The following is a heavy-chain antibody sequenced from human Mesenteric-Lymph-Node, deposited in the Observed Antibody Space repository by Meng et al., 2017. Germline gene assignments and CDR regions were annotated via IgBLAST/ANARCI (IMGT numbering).Heavy chain of an antibody. V-gene: IGHV3-30*07. CDR2: ISPDGTGK. D-gene: IGHD3-22*01. CDR1: GST. CDR3: AKEGQSSGFAGIFDN. Sequence: GESLKISCAASGSTIHWVRQAPGKGLEWAAAISPDGTGKFYVDSVKRRFTISRDNSENTVFLYMDSLTTDDTAVYYCAKEGQSSGFAGIFDNWGQGTLVTVSS. J-gene: IGHJ4*02.